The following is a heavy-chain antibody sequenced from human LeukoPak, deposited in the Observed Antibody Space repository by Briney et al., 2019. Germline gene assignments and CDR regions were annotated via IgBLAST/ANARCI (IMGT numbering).Heavy chain of an antibody. J-gene: IGHJ4*02. V-gene: IGHV3-23*01. D-gene: IGHD5-18*01. CDR3: ARADWDTAMIDY. CDR2: ISGSGGST. CDR1: GFTFSSYA. Sequence: GGSLRLSCAASGFTFSSYAMSWVRQAPGKGLEWVSAISGSGGSTYYADSVKGRFTISRDNSKNSLYLQMNSLRAEDTAVYYCARADWDTAMIDYWGQGTLVTVSS.